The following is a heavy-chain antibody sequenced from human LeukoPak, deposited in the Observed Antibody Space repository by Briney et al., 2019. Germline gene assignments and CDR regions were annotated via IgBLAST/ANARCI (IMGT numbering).Heavy chain of an antibody. Sequence: GASVKVSCKASGGTFSSYAISWVRQAPGQGLEWMGGIIPIFGTANYAQKFQGRVTITADESTSTAYMELSSLRSEDTAVYYCAGERSGPTLSEFDYWGQGTLVTVSS. CDR2: IIPIFGTA. CDR1: GGTFSSYA. CDR3: AGERSGPTLSEFDY. D-gene: IGHD3-3*01. V-gene: IGHV1-69*13. J-gene: IGHJ4*02.